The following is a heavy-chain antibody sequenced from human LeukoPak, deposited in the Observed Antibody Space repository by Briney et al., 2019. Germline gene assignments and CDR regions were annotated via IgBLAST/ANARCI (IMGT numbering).Heavy chain of an antibody. CDR3: ARATQYYYDSSPYYYGMDV. CDR2: IYNGGHT. V-gene: IGHV3-53*01. Sequence: GGSLRLSCIASGFTVSSNYMTWVRQAPGKGLQWVSIIYNGGHTYYADSVKGRFTISRDNSKNTLYLQMNSLRAEDTAVYYCARATQYYYDSSPYYYGMDVWGQGTTVTVSS. J-gene: IGHJ6*02. CDR1: GFTVSSNY. D-gene: IGHD3-22*01.